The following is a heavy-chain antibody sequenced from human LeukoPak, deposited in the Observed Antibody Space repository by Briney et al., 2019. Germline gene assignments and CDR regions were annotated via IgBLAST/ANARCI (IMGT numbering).Heavy chain of an antibody. CDR1: GFTFSGSA. J-gene: IGHJ4*02. D-gene: IGHD3-22*01. V-gene: IGHV3-73*01. CDR3: TTSAPVGGSGGYGGRRLVVVINQYYFDY. CDR2: IRSKANSYAT. Sequence: PGGSLRLSCAASGFTFSGSAMHWVRQASGKGLEWVGRIRSKANSYATAYAASVKGRFTISRDDSKNTLYLQMNSLKTEDTAVYYCTTSAPVGGSGGYGGRRLVVVINQYYFDYWGQGTLVTVSS.